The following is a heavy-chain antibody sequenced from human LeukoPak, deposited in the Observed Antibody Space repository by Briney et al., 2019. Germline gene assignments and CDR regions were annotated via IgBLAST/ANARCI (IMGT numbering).Heavy chain of an antibody. D-gene: IGHD6-13*01. V-gene: IGHV3-74*01. CDR2: INSDGSST. CDR3: AKCFRYSSSEIDY. CDR1: GFTFSSYW. Sequence: PGGSLRLSCAASGFTFSSYWMHWVRQVPGKGLVWVSRINSDGSSTSYADSVKGRFTISRDNSKNTLYLQMNSLRAEDTAVYYCAKCFRYSSSEIDYWGQGTLVTVSS. J-gene: IGHJ4*02.